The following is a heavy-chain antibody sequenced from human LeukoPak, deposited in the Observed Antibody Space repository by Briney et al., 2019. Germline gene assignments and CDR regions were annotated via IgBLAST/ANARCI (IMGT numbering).Heavy chain of an antibody. CDR3: ARVGCSSTSCWYFDY. D-gene: IGHD2-2*01. J-gene: IGHJ4*02. CDR1: GYTFTSYG. Sequence: ASVKVSCKASGYTFTSYGISWVRQAPGQGLEWMGWISAYNGNTNYAQKLQGRVTMTTDTSTSTAYMEQRSLRSDDTAVYYCARVGCSSTSCWYFDYWGQGTLVTVSS. V-gene: IGHV1-18*01. CDR2: ISAYNGNT.